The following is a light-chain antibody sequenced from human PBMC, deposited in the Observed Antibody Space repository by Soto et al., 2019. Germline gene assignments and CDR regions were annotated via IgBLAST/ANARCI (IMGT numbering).Light chain of an antibody. CDR3: ETWDSNSWV. CDR2: LEGSGSY. V-gene: IGLV4-60*02. J-gene: IGLJ3*02. CDR1: SGHNSYI. Sequence: QLVLTQSSSASACLGSSVELTCTLSSGHNSYIIAWHQQQPGKAPRYLMKLEGSGSYNKGSGVPDRFSGSSSGADRYLTISNLQLEDEADYYCETWDSNSWVFGGGTKLTVL.